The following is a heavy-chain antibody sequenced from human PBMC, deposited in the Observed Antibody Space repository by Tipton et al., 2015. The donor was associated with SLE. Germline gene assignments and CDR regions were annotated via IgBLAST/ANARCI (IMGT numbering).Heavy chain of an antibody. V-gene: IGHV4-34*01. Sequence: TLSLTCAVYGGSFSGYYWSWIRQPPGKGLEWIGEINHSGSTNYNPSLKSRVTISVDTSKNQFSLKLSSVTAADTAVYYCARDYYDSSGYYLLYFDYWGQGTLVTVSS. D-gene: IGHD3-22*01. J-gene: IGHJ4*02. CDR1: GGSFSGYY. CDR2: INHSGST. CDR3: ARDYYDSSGYYLLYFDY.